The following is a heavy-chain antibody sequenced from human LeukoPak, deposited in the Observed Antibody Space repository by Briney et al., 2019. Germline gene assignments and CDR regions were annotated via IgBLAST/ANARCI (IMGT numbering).Heavy chain of an antibody. CDR2: ISYDGSNK. V-gene: IGHV3-30-3*01. Sequence: GRSLRLSCAASGFTFSSYAMHWVRQAPGKGLEWVAVISYDGSNKYYADSVKGRFTISRDNSKNTLYLQMNSLRAEDTAVYYCAKDQDYYGSGSPNWFDPWGQGTLVTVSS. J-gene: IGHJ5*02. CDR1: GFTFSSYA. D-gene: IGHD3-10*01. CDR3: AKDQDYYGSGSPNWFDP.